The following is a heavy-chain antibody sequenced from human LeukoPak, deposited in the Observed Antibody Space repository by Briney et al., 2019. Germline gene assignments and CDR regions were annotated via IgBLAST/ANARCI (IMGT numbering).Heavy chain of an antibody. Sequence: GGSLRLSCAASGFTVSSNYMSWVRQAPGKVLEWVSVIYSGGSTYYADSVKGRFTISRDNSKNTLYLQMNSLRAEDTAVYYCARHYYGSGSGFDPWGQGTLVIVSS. J-gene: IGHJ5*02. D-gene: IGHD3-10*01. CDR1: GFTVSSNY. V-gene: IGHV3-66*04. CDR2: IYSGGST. CDR3: ARHYYGSGSGFDP.